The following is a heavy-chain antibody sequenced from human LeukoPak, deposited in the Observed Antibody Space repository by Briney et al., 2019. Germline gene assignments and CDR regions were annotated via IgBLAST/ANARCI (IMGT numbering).Heavy chain of an antibody. D-gene: IGHD3-3*01. CDR3: ARSDYDFWSGPNDAFDI. J-gene: IGHJ3*02. Sequence: ASVKVSCKASGYTFTSYDINWVRQATGQGVEWMGWMNPNSGNTGYAQKFQGRVTITRNTSISTAYMELSSLRSEDTAVYYCARSDYDFWSGPNDAFDIWGQGTMVTVSS. CDR1: GYTFTSYD. V-gene: IGHV1-8*03. CDR2: MNPNSGNT.